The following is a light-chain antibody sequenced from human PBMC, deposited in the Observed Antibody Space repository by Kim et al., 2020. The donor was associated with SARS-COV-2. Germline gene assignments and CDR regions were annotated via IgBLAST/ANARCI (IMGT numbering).Light chain of an antibody. V-gene: IGKV3-20*01. CDR2: GAS. CDR3: QQYGFSPNT. CDR1: QRVSSY. Sequence: SLSPGERATLSCRASQRVSSYLAWYQQKPGQAPRLLIHGASSRATGIPDRFSGSGSGTDFTLTISRLEPEDFAVYYCQQYGFSPNTFGQGTKLEI. J-gene: IGKJ2*01.